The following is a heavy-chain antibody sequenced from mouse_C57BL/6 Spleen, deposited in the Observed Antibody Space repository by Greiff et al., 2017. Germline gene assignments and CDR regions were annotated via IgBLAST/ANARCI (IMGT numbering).Heavy chain of an antibody. CDR2: IRSKSNNYAT. CDR1: GFSFNTYA. V-gene: IGHV10-1*01. D-gene: IGHD2-3*01. Sequence: VQLQQSGGGLVQPKGSLKLSCAASGFSFNTYAMNWVRQAPGKGLEWVARIRSKSNNYATYYADSVKDRFTISRDDSESMLYLRMNNLKTEDTAMYYCVRHIDGYSPYWYFDVWGTGTTVTVAS. CDR3: VRHIDGYSPYWYFDV. J-gene: IGHJ1*03.